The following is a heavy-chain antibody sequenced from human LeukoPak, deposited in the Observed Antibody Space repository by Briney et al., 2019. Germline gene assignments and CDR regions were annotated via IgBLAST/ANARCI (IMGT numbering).Heavy chain of an antibody. J-gene: IGHJ4*02. D-gene: IGHD3-16*01. CDR3: AKGLPALPEGYFDY. CDR1: GFTFSNYG. V-gene: IGHV3-23*01. Sequence: GGSLRLSCAASGFTFSNYGMTWVRQAPGKGLEWVSAISGTSRNTYYADSVKGRFTISRDNSKNTVYLQMNSLRAEDTAVYYCAKGLPALPEGYFDYWGQGTLVTVSS. CDR2: ISGTSRNT.